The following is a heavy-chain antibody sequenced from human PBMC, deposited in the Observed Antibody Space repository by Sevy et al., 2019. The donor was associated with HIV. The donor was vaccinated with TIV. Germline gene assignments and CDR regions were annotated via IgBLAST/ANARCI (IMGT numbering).Heavy chain of an antibody. D-gene: IGHD3-16*01. CDR1: GFTFGDYA. V-gene: IGHV3-49*03. CDR2: IRSKTYGGTT. J-gene: IGHJ6*02. CDR3: TRVRGTISPYYYYGMDV. Sequence: GGSLRLSCTASGFTFGDYAMSWCRQAPGKELEWVGFIRSKTYGGTTEYAASAKGRFTISRDDSKSIAYLQMNSLKTEDTAVYYCTRVRGTISPYYYYGMDVWGQGTTVTVSS.